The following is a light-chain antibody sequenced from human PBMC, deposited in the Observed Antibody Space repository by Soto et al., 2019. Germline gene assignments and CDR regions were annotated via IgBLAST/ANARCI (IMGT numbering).Light chain of an antibody. V-gene: IGLV1-40*01. J-gene: IGLJ3*02. Sequence: QSVLTQPPSVSGAPGQRVTISCTGSSSNIGAGYDVHWYQQLPGTAPKLLIYGNSNRPSGVPDRFSGSKSGTSASLAITGLQAADEADDYCQSYDSGLSGRVFGGGTQLTVL. CDR3: QSYDSGLSGRV. CDR1: SSNIGAGYD. CDR2: GNS.